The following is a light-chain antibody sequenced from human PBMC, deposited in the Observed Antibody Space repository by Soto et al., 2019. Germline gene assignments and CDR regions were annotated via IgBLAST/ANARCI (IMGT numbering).Light chain of an antibody. J-gene: IGKJ1*01. V-gene: IGKV3-15*01. CDR1: QSVNSE. CDR3: QQYNNWHT. CDR2: GAS. Sequence: ELVMTQSPATLSVSPGERATLSCRASQSVNSELAWYQQRPGQAPRLLIYGASTRATGIPARFSGRGSGTEFTLTISSLQSEDFAVYYCQQYNNWHTFGQGTKVVIK.